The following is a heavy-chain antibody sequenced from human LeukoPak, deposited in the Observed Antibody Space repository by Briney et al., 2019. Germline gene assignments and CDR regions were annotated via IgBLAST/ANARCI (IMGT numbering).Heavy chain of an antibody. D-gene: IGHD3-22*01. J-gene: IGHJ4*02. Sequence: PGGSLRLSCAASGFTFSDYWMSWVRQVPGKGLDWVANIKQDGSEKYYVDSVKGRFTISRDNAKNSLYLQMDSLRAEDTAVYYCAKDHESDGYPCLDHWGLGTLVTVSS. CDR3: AKDHESDGYPCLDH. CDR2: IKQDGSEK. V-gene: IGHV3-7*03. CDR1: GFTFSDYW.